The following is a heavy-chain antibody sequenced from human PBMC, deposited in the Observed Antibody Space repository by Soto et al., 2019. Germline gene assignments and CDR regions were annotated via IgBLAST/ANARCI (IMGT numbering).Heavy chain of an antibody. CDR3: ARDRGSIAAPPGDY. Sequence: ASVKVSCKASGYTFTRYGISWVRQAPGQGLEWMGWISAYNGNTNYAQKLQGRVTMTTDTSTSTAYMELRSLRSDDTAVYYCARDRGSIAAPPGDYWGQGTLVTAPQ. J-gene: IGHJ4*02. CDR1: GYTFTRYG. D-gene: IGHD6-6*01. CDR2: ISAYNGNT. V-gene: IGHV1-18*01.